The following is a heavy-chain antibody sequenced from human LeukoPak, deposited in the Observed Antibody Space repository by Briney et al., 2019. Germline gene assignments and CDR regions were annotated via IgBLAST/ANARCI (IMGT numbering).Heavy chain of an antibody. D-gene: IGHD6-19*01. CDR1: GSTFSSYV. J-gene: IGHJ4*02. CDR2: ISGSGGST. CDR3: AKDSSGWHPLEFDY. Sequence: PGGSLRLSCAASGSTFSSYVMNWVRQAPGKGLEWVSAISGSGGSTYYADSMKGRFTISRDNSKNTLYLQMNSLRAEDTAVYYCAKDSSGWHPLEFDYWGQGTLVTVSS. V-gene: IGHV3-23*01.